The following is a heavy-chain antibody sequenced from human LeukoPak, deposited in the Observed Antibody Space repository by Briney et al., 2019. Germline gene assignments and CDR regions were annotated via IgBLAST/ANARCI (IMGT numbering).Heavy chain of an antibody. J-gene: IGHJ4*02. Sequence: SETLSLTCAVYGGSFSSYYWSWIRQPPGKGLEWIGYIYYSGSTNYNPSLKSRVTISVDTSKNQFSLKLSSVTAADTAVYYCARGSEGYYDSSGYLRSARYYFDYWGQGTLVTASS. CDR3: ARGSEGYYDSSGYLRSARYYFDY. V-gene: IGHV4-59*01. D-gene: IGHD3-22*01. CDR1: GGSFSSYY. CDR2: IYYSGST.